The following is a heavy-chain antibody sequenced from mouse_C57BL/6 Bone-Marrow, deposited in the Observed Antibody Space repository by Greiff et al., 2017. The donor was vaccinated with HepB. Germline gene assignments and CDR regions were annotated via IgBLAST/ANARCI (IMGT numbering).Heavy chain of an antibody. V-gene: IGHV1-4*01. CDR1: GYTFTSYT. CDR2: INPSSGYT. Sequence: VQLQQSGAELARPGASVKMSCKASGYTFTSYTMHWVKQRPGQGLEWIGYINPSSGYTKYNQKFKDKATLTADKSSSTAYMQLRSLTSEDSAVYYCASSTGKPRYFDVWGTGTTVTVSS. CDR3: ASSTGKPRYFDV. J-gene: IGHJ1*03. D-gene: IGHD1-1*01.